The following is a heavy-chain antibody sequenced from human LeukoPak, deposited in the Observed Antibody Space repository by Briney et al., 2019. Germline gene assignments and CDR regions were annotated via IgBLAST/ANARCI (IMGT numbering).Heavy chain of an antibody. CDR3: ARHEGKQLGSNAFDI. Sequence: PSETXSLTCTVSGGSISSSSYYWGWIRQPPGKGLEWIGSIYYSGSTYYNPSLKSRVTVSVDTSKNQFSLKLSSVTAADTAVYYCARHEGKQLGSNAFDIWGQGTMVTVSS. J-gene: IGHJ3*02. CDR2: IYYSGST. D-gene: IGHD6-6*01. V-gene: IGHV4-39*01. CDR1: GGSISSSSYY.